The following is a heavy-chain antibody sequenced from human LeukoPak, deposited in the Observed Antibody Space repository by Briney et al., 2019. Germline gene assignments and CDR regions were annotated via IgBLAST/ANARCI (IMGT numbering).Heavy chain of an antibody. CDR2: IYYSGST. CDR3: AREDGVSSDDAFDL. J-gene: IGHJ3*01. V-gene: IGHV4-59*01. Sequence: SETLSLTCTVSGGSISTYYWSWIRQPPGKGLEWIGYIYYSGSTNYNPSLKSRVTISVDTSKNQFSLKLSSVTAADTAVYYCAREDGVSSDDAFDLWGQGTMVTVSS. D-gene: IGHD3-10*01. CDR1: GGSISTYY.